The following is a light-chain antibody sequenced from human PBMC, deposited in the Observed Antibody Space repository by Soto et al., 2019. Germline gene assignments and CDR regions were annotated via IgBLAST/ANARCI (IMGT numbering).Light chain of an antibody. CDR2: GAS. J-gene: IGKJ5*01. CDR1: QSVSSRF. Sequence: DIELTQSPRILSVSPGEKAPLSCRVSQSVSSRFLAWYQLKPGQAPRLLIYGASNRATDIPDRFSGSGSETDFTLTISGLEPEDFAVYYCQQYDNSPITFGQGSRLEIK. V-gene: IGKV3-20*01. CDR3: QQYDNSPIT.